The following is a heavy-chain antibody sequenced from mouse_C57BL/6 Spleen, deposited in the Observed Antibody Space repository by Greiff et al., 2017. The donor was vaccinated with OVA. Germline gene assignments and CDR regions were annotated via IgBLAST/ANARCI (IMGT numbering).Heavy chain of an antibody. J-gene: IGHJ2*01. D-gene: IGHD2-3*01. V-gene: IGHV1-80*01. CDR1: GYAFSSYW. Sequence: QVQLQQSGAELVKPGASVKISCKASGYAFSSYWMNWVKQRPGKGLEWIGQIYPGDGDTNYNGKFKGKATLTADKSSSTAYMQLSSLTSEDSAVYFCARKGDGYPFDYWGQGTTLTVSS. CDR2: IYPGDGDT. CDR3: ARKGDGYPFDY.